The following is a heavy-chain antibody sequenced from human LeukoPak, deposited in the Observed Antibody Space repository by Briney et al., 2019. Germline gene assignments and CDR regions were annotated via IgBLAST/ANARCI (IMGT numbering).Heavy chain of an antibody. CDR3: ANSANYGGNSGYFDY. V-gene: IGHV4-39*01. J-gene: IGHJ4*02. CDR2: IYYSGNT. Sequence: SETLSLTCTVSDGSISSSSYYWGWIRQPPGKGLEWIGSIYYSGNTYYNPSLKSRVTISIDTSKNQFSLKLSSVTAADTAVYYCANSANYGGNSGYFDYWGQGTLVTVSS. CDR1: DGSISSSSYY. D-gene: IGHD4-23*01.